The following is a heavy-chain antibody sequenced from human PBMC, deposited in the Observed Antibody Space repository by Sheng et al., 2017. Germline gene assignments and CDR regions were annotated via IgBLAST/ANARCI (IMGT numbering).Heavy chain of an antibody. CDR3: ARDLYGSIDY. D-gene: IGHD1-1*01. V-gene: IGHV3-30*04. Sequence: QVHLVESGGGVVQPGRSLRLSCAASGFTFSSYAMHWVRQAPSKGLECVAIMSHAGSDINYADSVKGRFTISRDNSKNTLYLQMNSLRAEDTAVYYCARDLYGSIDYWGQGTLVTVSS. J-gene: IGHJ4*02. CDR2: MSHAGSDI. CDR1: GFTFSSYA.